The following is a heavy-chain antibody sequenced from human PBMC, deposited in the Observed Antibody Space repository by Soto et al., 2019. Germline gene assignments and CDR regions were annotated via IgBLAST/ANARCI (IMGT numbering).Heavy chain of an antibody. J-gene: IGHJ4*02. CDR2: ISGSGGST. D-gene: IGHD2-15*01. Sequence: PGGSLRLSCAASGFTFSSYAMSGAGQAPGKGLEWVSAISGSGGSTYYADSVKGRFTISRDNSKNTLYLQMNSLRAEDTAVYYCAKSLCSGGSCYSGALDYWGQGTLVTVSS. V-gene: IGHV3-23*01. CDR1: GFTFSSYA. CDR3: AKSLCSGGSCYSGALDY.